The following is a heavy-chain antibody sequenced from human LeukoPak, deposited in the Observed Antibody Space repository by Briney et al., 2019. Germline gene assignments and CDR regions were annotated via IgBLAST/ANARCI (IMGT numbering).Heavy chain of an antibody. Sequence: SETLSLTCTVSGGSISSGGYYWSWIRQPPGKGLEWIGYIYHSGSTYYNPSLKSRVTISVDRSKNQFSLKLSSVTAADTAVYYCARDLRSSPNWGFWFDPWGQGTLVTVSS. CDR2: IYHSGST. CDR1: GGSISSGGYY. V-gene: IGHV4-30-2*01. J-gene: IGHJ5*02. D-gene: IGHD7-27*01. CDR3: ARDLRSSPNWGFWFDP.